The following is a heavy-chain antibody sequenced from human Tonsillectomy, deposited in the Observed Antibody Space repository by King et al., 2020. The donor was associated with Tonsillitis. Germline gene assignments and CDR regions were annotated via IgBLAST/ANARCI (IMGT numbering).Heavy chain of an antibody. CDR1: GFTFYSYG. Sequence: VQLVESGGGVVQPGRSLRLSCAVSGFTFYSYGMHWVRQAPGEGLEWVAVISYDGSNKYYADSVRGRFTISRDNSKNTLYLQMNSLRPEDTAVYYCAKDGTGYCSGGSCFDAFHIWGQGTMVTVSS. CDR2: ISYDGSNK. CDR3: AKDGTGYCSGGSCFDAFHI. D-gene: IGHD2-15*01. J-gene: IGHJ3*02. V-gene: IGHV3-30*18.